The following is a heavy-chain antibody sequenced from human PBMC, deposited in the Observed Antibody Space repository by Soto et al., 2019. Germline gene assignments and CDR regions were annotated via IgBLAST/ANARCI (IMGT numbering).Heavy chain of an antibody. CDR3: ARGTGYSYGYN. CDR2: INHSGSA. CDR1: GGSFSGYY. Sequence: PSETLSLTCAVYGGSFSGYYWSWIRQPPGKGLEWIGEINHSGSANYNPSLKSRVTIPVDTSKNQFSLKLSSVTAADTAVYYCARGTGYSYGYNWGQGTLVTVSS. V-gene: IGHV4-34*01. D-gene: IGHD5-18*01. J-gene: IGHJ4*02.